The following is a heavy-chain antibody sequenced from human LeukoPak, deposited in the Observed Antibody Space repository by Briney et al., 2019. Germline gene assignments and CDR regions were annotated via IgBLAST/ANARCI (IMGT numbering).Heavy chain of an antibody. Sequence: GASVKVSCKASGYTFTSYGISWVRQAPGQRLEWMGWISAYNGNTNYAQKLQGRVTMTTDTSTSTAYMELRSLRSDDTAVYYCARDQRIWYSSGWPYFDYWGQGTLVTVSS. CDR1: GYTFTSYG. CDR3: ARDQRIWYSSGWPYFDY. J-gene: IGHJ4*02. CDR2: ISAYNGNT. V-gene: IGHV1-18*04. D-gene: IGHD6-19*01.